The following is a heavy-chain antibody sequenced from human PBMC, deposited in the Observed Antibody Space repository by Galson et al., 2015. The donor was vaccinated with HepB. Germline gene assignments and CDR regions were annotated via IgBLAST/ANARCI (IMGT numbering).Heavy chain of an antibody. CDR1: EFTFSDYY. CDR3: ARVRTTLVREVITNNWFDS. D-gene: IGHD3-10*01. Sequence: SLRLPCAASEFTFSDYYMSWIRKAPGKGLEWVSYISASSTYTNYADSVKGRFTISRDNAKNSLYLQMNSLRAEDTAVYYCARVRTTLVREVITNNWFDSWGQGTLVTVSS. J-gene: IGHJ5*01. CDR2: ISASSTYT. V-gene: IGHV3-11*06.